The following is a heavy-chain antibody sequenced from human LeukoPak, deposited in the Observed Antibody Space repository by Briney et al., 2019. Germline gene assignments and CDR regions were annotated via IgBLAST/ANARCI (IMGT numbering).Heavy chain of an antibody. J-gene: IGHJ4*02. Sequence: GGSLRLSCAASGFTVSSTYMAWVRQAPGKGLEWASIMYIGGNTFHADSVKGRFTISRDNSKNTLYLQMNSLTAEDTAVYYCARGYCFDGKCPFAFDYWGQGTLVTVSP. D-gene: IGHD2-15*01. CDR1: GFTVSSTY. V-gene: IGHV3-66*02. CDR2: MYIGGNT. CDR3: ARGYCFDGKCPFAFDY.